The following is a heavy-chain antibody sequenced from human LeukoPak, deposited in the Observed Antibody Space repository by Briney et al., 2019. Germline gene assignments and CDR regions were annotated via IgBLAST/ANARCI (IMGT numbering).Heavy chain of an antibody. Sequence: GRSLRLSCAASGFTFSSYGVHWVRQAPGKGLEWVAVISYDGSNKYSADSVKGRFTISRDKSKNTLYLQMNSLRAEDTAVYYCAKGKRGYSYGLFDYWGQGTLVTVSS. CDR3: AKGKRGYSYGLFDY. V-gene: IGHV3-30*18. CDR2: ISYDGSNK. J-gene: IGHJ4*02. D-gene: IGHD5-18*01. CDR1: GFTFSSYG.